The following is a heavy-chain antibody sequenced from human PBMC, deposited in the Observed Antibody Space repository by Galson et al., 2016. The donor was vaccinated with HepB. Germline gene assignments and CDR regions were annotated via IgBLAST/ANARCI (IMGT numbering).Heavy chain of an antibody. V-gene: IGHV1-3*01. CDR3: ARDMKAHEFLTCVFEY. D-gene: IGHD3-9*01. Sequence: SVKVSCKASGYTFISYAIHWVRQAPGQRLEWVGWMNAGNGNTKYSQRFQGRVTITRDTTTSTDYMELSSLRSEDTAVYYCARDMKAHEFLTCVFEYWGQGTLVTVSS. J-gene: IGHJ4*02. CDR2: MNAGNGNT. CDR1: GYTFISYA.